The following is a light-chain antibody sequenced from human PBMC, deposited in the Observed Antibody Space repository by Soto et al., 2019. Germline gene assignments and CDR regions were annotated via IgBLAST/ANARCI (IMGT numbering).Light chain of an antibody. J-gene: IGLJ1*01. CDR2: DVS. CDR3: CSYTGTQTFV. CDR1: SSDVGGYKY. V-gene: IGLV2-11*01. Sequence: QSALTQPRSVSGSPGQSVTISCTGTSSDVGGYKYVSWYQQHPGKAPKVMIYDVSKRPSGVPDRFSGSKSGNTASLTISGLQAEDEADYYCCSYTGTQTFVFGTGTKLTVL.